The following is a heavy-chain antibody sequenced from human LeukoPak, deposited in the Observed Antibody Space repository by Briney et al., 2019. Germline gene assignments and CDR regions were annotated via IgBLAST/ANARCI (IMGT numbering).Heavy chain of an antibody. CDR1: GGSISSGGYS. Sequence: PSETLSLTCAVSGGSISSGGYSWSWIRQPPGKGLEWIGYIYHSGSTYYSPSLKSRVTISVDRSKNQFSLKLSSVTAADTAVYYCARGFTLDAFDIWGQGTMVTVSS. CDR2: IYHSGST. J-gene: IGHJ3*02. V-gene: IGHV4-30-2*01. CDR3: ARGFTLDAFDI.